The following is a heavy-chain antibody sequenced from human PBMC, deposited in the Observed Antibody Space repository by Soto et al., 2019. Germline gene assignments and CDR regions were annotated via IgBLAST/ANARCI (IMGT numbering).Heavy chain of an antibody. J-gene: IGHJ4*02. CDR1: GGSFSSYY. D-gene: IGHD3-22*01. CDR2: IYYSGST. Sequence: SETLSLTCDVYGGSFSSYYWSWIRQPPGKGLEWIGYIYYSGSTNYNPSLKSRVTISVDTSKNQFSLKLSSVTAADTAVYYCVRESYDGSGYFFDYWGQGTLVTVSS. CDR3: VRESYDGSGYFFDY. V-gene: IGHV4-59*01.